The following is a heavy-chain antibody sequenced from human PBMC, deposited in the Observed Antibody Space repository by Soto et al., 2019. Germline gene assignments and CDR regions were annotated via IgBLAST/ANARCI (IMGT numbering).Heavy chain of an antibody. D-gene: IGHD6-13*01. CDR2: IYYSGST. Sequence: SETLSLTCTVSGGSISSSSYYWGWIRQPPGKGLEWIGSIYYSGSTYYNPSLKSRVTISVDTSKNQFSLKLSPVTAADTAVYYCARHVSSSWYSSWFDPWGQGTLVTVSS. CDR1: GGSISSSSYY. CDR3: ARHVSSSWYSSWFDP. V-gene: IGHV4-39*01. J-gene: IGHJ5*02.